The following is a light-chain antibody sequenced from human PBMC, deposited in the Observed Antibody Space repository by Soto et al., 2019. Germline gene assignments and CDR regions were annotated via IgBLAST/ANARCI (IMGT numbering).Light chain of an antibody. V-gene: IGKV3-11*01. J-gene: IGKJ1*01. CDR1: QSVSRY. CDR2: DAS. CDR3: QQRGDLPRT. Sequence: EIVLTQSPATLYLSPGERDTLSCRASQSVSRYFAWYQQKPGQAPRLLIYDASNRATGIPARFRGSGSGTDFTLTISGLEPEDFAVYYCQQRGDLPRTFGQGTKVEIK.